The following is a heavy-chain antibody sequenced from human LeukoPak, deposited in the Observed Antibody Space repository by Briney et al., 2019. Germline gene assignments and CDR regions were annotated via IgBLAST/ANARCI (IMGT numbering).Heavy chain of an antibody. CDR1: GFTFSSYA. J-gene: IGHJ1*01. V-gene: IGHV4-31*02. CDR3: ARDPHD. Sequence: LRLSCAASGFTFSSYAMSWVRQAPGKGLEWIGYIYYSGSTYYNPSLRSRLTISVDTSKNQFSLKLSSVTAADTAVYYCARDPHDWGQGTLVTVSS. CDR2: IYYSGST.